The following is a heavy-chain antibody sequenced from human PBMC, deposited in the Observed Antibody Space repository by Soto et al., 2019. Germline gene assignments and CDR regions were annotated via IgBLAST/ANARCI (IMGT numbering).Heavy chain of an antibody. CDR2: IYHSGST. Sequence: SETLSLTCAVSGGSIISGGYSWSWIRQPPGKGLEWIGYIYHSGSTYYNPSLKSRLTISVDRSKNQFSLKLSSVTAADTAVYYCARMASRLRKSFFDYWGQGTLVTVSS. CDR3: ARMASRLRKSFFDY. D-gene: IGHD4-17*01. J-gene: IGHJ4*02. CDR1: GGSIISGGYS. V-gene: IGHV4-30-2*01.